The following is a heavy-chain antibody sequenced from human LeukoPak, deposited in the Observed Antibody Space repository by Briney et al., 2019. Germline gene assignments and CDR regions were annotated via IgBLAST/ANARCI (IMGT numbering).Heavy chain of an antibody. CDR1: AFTFSGYY. Sequence: GASVKVSCKASAFTFSGYYIQWVRQAPGQGREWVGWINPNSGGTTYAQKFQDRVTMTRDTSTSTVYMEVSSLRSEDTAMYYCARGDAGSFSGYDYWGQGTLVTVSS. CDR2: INPNSGGT. D-gene: IGHD1-26*01. V-gene: IGHV1-2*02. J-gene: IGHJ4*02. CDR3: ARGDAGSFSGYDY.